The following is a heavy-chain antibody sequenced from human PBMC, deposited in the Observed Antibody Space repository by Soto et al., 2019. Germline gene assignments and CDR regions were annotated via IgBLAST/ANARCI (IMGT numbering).Heavy chain of an antibody. CDR2: INPNSGGT. J-gene: IGHJ4*02. CDR1: GYTFTGYY. CDR3: ARVRIAVAGTSFDY. D-gene: IGHD6-19*01. Sequence: ASVKVSCKASGYTFTGYYMHWVRQAPGQGLEWMGWINPNSGGTNYAQKFQGRVTMTRDTSISTAYMELSRLRSDDTAVYYCARVRIAVAGTSFDYWGQGTLVTVSS. V-gene: IGHV1-2*02.